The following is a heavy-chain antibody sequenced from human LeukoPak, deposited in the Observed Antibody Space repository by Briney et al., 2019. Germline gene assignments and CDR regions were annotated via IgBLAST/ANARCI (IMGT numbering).Heavy chain of an antibody. CDR1: GWPFSTHD. CDR2: VNPNSGTA. Sequence: ASVTVSCTASGWPFSTHDINWVRQSTGQGLEWLGWVNPNSGTAGNAQKFQGRVAMTRDSSISTAYLELNSLRSEDTAVYFCATTRRLPLLGFDSWGQGTLVTVSS. D-gene: IGHD2-15*01. V-gene: IGHV1-8*01. CDR3: ATTRRLPLLGFDS. J-gene: IGHJ5*01.